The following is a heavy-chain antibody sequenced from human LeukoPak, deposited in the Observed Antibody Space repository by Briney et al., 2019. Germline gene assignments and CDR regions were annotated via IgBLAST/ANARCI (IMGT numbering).Heavy chain of an antibody. CDR1: GFAFSGYW. V-gene: IGHV3-7*01. CDR2: IKEDGSEK. Sequence: QSGGSLRLSCAASGFAFSGYWMSWVRQAPGKGLEWVANIKEDGSEKYYVDSVKGRFTISRDNAKNSLYLQMNSLRAEDTAVYYCARGGYTRLDLWGQGTLVTVSS. D-gene: IGHD5-18*01. CDR3: ARGGYTRLDL. J-gene: IGHJ5*02.